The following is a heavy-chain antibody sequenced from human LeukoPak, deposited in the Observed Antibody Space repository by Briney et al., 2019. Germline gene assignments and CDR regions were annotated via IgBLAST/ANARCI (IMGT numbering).Heavy chain of an antibody. CDR1: GFTFSSYG. CDR2: IWYDGSNK. Sequence: GGSLRLSCAASGFTFSSYGMHWVRQAPGKGLEWVAVIWYDGSNKYYADSVKGRFTISRDNSKNTLYLQMNSLRAEDTAVYYCARGDSSSWNNYFDYWGQGTWSPSPQ. CDR3: ARGDSSSWNNYFDY. D-gene: IGHD6-13*01. J-gene: IGHJ4*02. V-gene: IGHV3-33*01.